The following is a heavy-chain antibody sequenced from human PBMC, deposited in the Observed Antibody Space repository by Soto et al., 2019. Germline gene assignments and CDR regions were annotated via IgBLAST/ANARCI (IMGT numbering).Heavy chain of an antibody. CDR1: GGSIISGGYY. J-gene: IGHJ4*02. D-gene: IGHD2-2*01. Sequence: PSETLSLTCTVSGGSIISGGYYWSLIRQHPGKGLEWIGYIYYSGSTYYNPSLKSRVTISVDTSKNQFSLKLSSVTAADTAVYYCATSNIVVVPAALTFDYWGQGTLVTVSS. V-gene: IGHV4-31*03. CDR3: ATSNIVVVPAALTFDY. CDR2: IYYSGST.